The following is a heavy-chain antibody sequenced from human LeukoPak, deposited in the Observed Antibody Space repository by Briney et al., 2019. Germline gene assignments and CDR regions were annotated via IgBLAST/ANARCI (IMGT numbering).Heavy chain of an antibody. D-gene: IGHD3-10*01. CDR3: ARTLYGSGSYYRLFDY. V-gene: IGHV4-39*07. J-gene: IGHJ4*02. CDR1: GGSISSSSYY. Sequence: PSQTLSLTCTVSGGSISSSSYYWGWIRQPPGKGLEWIGSIYYSGSTYYNPSLKSRVTISVDTSKNQFSLKLSSVTAADTAVYYCARTLYGSGSYYRLFDYWGQGTLVTVSS. CDR2: IYYSGST.